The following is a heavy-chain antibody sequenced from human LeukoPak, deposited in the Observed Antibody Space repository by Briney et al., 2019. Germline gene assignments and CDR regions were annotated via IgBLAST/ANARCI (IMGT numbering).Heavy chain of an antibody. CDR3: ALLAVASDFDY. CDR2: INWDGGST. Sequence: GGSLRLSCAASGFMFDDYTMHWVRQAPGKGLEWVSLINWDGGSTYYAGSVKGRFTISRDNAKSSLYLQMNSLRVEDTAVYYCALLAVASDFDYWGQGALVTVSS. J-gene: IGHJ4*02. V-gene: IGHV3-43*01. CDR1: GFMFDDYT. D-gene: IGHD6-19*01.